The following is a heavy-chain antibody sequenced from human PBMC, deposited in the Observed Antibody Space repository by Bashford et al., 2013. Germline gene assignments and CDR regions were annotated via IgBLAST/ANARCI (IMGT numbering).Heavy chain of an antibody. D-gene: IGHD5-24*01. CDR1: CGSSQQWXLRN. J-gene: IGHJ5*02. V-gene: IGHV4-31*03. Sequence: SVTLSLTCTVVCGSSQQWXLRNWSWIRQHPGRAWSGLGTSITWEHLLQPYPQESITISVDTSKNQFSLQLSSVTAADTAVYFCARRGAEMPTINSDNWFDPWGQGTLVTVSS. CDR2: SITWEH. CDR3: ARRGAEMPTINSDNWFDP.